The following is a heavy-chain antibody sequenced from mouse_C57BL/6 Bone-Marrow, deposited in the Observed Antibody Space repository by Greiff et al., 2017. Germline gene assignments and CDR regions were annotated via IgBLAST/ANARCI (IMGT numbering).Heavy chain of an antibody. J-gene: IGHJ1*03. CDR3: DRSWEVVGDWYFDV. D-gene: IGHD1-1*01. CDR1: GFNIKNTY. V-gene: IGHV14-3*01. Sequence: VQLKESVAELVRPGASVTLSCTASGFNIKNTYMHWVKQRPEQGLEWIGRIDPANGNTKSAPKFQGKATITADTSSNTAYLQLSSLTSEDTAIYYCDRSWEVVGDWYFDVWGTGTTVTVSS. CDR2: IDPANGNT.